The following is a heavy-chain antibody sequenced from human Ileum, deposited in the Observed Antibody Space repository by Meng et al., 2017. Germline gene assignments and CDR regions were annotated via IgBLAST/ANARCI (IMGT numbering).Heavy chain of an antibody. Sequence: QVQLQESGTGLGKPSQTRSRTGTGSGGSISSGDYYWSWIRQPPGKGLEWIGYIYYSGSTYYNPSLKSRVTISVDTSKNQFSLKLSSVTAADTAVYYCARENTIFGVVWGSWFDPWGQGTLVTVSS. CDR3: ARENTIFGVVWGSWFDP. CDR2: IYYSGST. J-gene: IGHJ5*02. D-gene: IGHD3-3*01. CDR1: GGSISSGDYY. V-gene: IGHV4-30-4*01.